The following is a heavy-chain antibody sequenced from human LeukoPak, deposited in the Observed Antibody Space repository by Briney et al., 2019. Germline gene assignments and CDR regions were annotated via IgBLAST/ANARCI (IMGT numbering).Heavy chain of an antibody. J-gene: IGHJ3*02. CDR1: GDSISGYY. Sequence: PSETLSLTCSVSGDSISGYYWGCLRQPPGRGRVWFGSIYYSGSTYYNPSLKSRVTISVDTSKNQFSLKLSSVTAADTAVYFCARGPYSYDSSGAFDIWGQGTMVTVSS. CDR3: ARGPYSYDSSGAFDI. CDR2: IYYSGST. D-gene: IGHD3-22*01. V-gene: IGHV4-38-2*02.